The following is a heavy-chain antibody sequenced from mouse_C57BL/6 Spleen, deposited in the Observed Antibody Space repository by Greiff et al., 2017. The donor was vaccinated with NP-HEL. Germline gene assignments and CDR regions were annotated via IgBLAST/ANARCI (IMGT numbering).Heavy chain of an antibody. J-gene: IGHJ2*01. Sequence: EVQLQQSGAELVKSGATVKLSCTASGLNIKDTYMHWLKQWPEQGLEWIGRIDTQNGNTKYDPKFQGKATITADTSSNTTYLQLNRLTSEDTAVYYCAIRAKKWGQVTTLTVSS. CDR2: IDTQNGNT. D-gene: IGHD3-3*01. V-gene: IGHV14-3*02. CDR3: AIRAKK. CDR1: GLNIKDTY.